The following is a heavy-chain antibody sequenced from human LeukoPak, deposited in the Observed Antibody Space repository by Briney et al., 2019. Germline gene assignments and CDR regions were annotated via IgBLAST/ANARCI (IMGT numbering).Heavy chain of an antibody. CDR1: GFTFSSYA. CDR3: AKAAMDPDYYYYGMDV. J-gene: IGHJ6*04. Sequence: GGSLRLSCAASGFTFSSYAMSWVRQAPGKGLEWVSAISGSGGSTYYADSVKGRFTISRDNSKNTLYLQMSSLRAEDTAVYYCAKAAMDPDYYYYGMDVWGKGTTVTVSS. V-gene: IGHV3-23*01. D-gene: IGHD5-18*01. CDR2: ISGSGGST.